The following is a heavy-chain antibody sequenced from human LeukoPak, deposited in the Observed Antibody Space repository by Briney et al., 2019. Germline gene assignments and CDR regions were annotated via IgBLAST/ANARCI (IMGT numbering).Heavy chain of an antibody. CDR2: ISGSGGST. D-gene: IGHD3-3*01. CDR3: AKGQSRDDFWSGYLPHFDY. CDR1: GFNFSSYA. Sequence: GGSLRLSCAASGFNFSSYAMSWVRQAPGKGLEWVSAISGSGGSTYYAHSVKGRFTISRDNSKNTLYLQMNSLRAEDTAVYYCAKGQSRDDFWSGYLPHFDYWGQGTLVTVFS. V-gene: IGHV3-23*01. J-gene: IGHJ4*02.